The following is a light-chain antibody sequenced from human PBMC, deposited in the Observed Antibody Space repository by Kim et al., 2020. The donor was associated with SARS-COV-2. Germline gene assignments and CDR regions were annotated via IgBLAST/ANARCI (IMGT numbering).Light chain of an antibody. V-gene: IGLV3-9*01. Sequence: SYELTQPLSVSVALGQTARITCGGNNIGSKNVHWYQQKPGQAPVLVIYRDSNWPSGIPERFSGSNSGNTATLTISRAQAGDEADYYCQVWDSSTVFGGGTKLTVL. CDR1: NIGSKN. CDR2: RDS. CDR3: QVWDSSTV. J-gene: IGLJ2*01.